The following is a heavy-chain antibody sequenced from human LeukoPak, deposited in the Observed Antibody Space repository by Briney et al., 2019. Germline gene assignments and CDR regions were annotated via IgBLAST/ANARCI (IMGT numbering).Heavy chain of an antibody. CDR1: GFTFSSYS. V-gene: IGHV3-21*03. CDR3: TTEPH. J-gene: IGHJ4*02. Sequence: GGSLRLSCAASGFTFSSYSMNWVRQAPGKGLEWVSSIDSSGSYIYYADSVKGRFTISRDNAKNSLYLQMNSLKTEDTAVYYCTTEPHWGQGTLVTVSS. CDR2: IDSSGSYI.